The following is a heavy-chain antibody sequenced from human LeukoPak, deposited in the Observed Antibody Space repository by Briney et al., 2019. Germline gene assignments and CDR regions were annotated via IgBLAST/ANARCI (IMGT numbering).Heavy chain of an antibody. D-gene: IGHD4-17*01. CDR3: ARVRYGELDV. Sequence: RGSLRLSCAASGFTFSSYSMNWVRQAPGKGLEWVSSMSGSGGSTYYADSVKGRFTISRDDSKNTLYLQMNSLRAEDTAVYYCARVRYGELDVWGQGTTVTVSS. V-gene: IGHV3-23*01. CDR1: GFTFSSYS. CDR2: MSGSGGST. J-gene: IGHJ6*02.